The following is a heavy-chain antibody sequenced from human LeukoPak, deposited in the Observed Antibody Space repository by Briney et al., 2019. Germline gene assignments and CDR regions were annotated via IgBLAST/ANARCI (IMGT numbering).Heavy chain of an antibody. CDR3: ALCSSSWYPLGFDY. CDR2: ISGSGGST. D-gene: IGHD6-13*01. V-gene: IGHV3-23*01. CDR1: GFTFSSYA. J-gene: IGHJ4*02. Sequence: PGGSLRLSCAASGFTFSSYAMSWVRQAPGKGLEWVSAISGSGGSTYYADSVKGRFTISRDNSKNALYLQMNSLRAEDTAVYYCALCSSSWYPLGFDYWGQGTLVTVSS.